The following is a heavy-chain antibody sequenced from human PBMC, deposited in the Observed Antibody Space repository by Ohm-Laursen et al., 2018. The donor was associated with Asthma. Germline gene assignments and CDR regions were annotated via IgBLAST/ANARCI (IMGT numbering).Heavy chain of an antibody. J-gene: IGHJ6*02. Sequence: GTLSLTCTVSGGSISSYYWSWIRQPPGKGLEWIGYIYYSGSTNYNPSLKSRVTISVDTSKNQFSLKLSSVTAADTAVYYCARDLGATRNYYYYGMDVWGQGTTVTVSS. CDR1: GGSISSYY. V-gene: IGHV4-59*01. D-gene: IGHD6-6*01. CDR2: IYYSGST. CDR3: ARDLGATRNYYYYGMDV.